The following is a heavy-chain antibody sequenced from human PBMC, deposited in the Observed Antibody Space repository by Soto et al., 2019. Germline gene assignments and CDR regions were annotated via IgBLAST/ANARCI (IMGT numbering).Heavy chain of an antibody. CDR3: AREWLQSFDY. V-gene: IGHV4-30-2*01. CDR2: IYHSGST. Sequence: LSLTCAVSGGSISIVGYSWSWIRQPPGKGLEWIGYIYHSGSTYYNPSLKSRVTISVDRSKNQFSLKLSSVTAADTAVYYCAREWLQSFDYWGKGTLVTVSS. CDR1: GGSISIVGYS. D-gene: IGHD5-12*01. J-gene: IGHJ4*02.